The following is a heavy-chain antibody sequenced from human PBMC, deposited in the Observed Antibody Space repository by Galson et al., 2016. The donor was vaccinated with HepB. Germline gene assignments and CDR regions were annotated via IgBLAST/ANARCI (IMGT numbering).Heavy chain of an antibody. CDR1: GFTFSSYW. CDR2: IKMDGSEI. D-gene: IGHD3-9*01. V-gene: IGHV3-7*03. J-gene: IGHJ4*02. Sequence: SLRLSCAASGFTFSSYWLSWVRQAPGKGLEWVANIKMDGSEIHYVDSVKGRSTISRDNANNALYLQMNSLRVVDTAVDYCARAGTLTAYNFDTWGQGTLVTVSS. CDR3: ARAGTLTAYNFDT.